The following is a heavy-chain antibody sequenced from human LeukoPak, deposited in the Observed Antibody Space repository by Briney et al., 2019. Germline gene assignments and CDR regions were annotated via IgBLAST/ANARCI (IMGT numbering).Heavy chain of an antibody. CDR3: AKGLSYYYDSSGYQDWFDP. Sequence: PGGSLRLSCAASGFTFSTYAMSWVRQAPGKGLEWVSVISGSGNSTYDADSVKGRFTISRDNSKNTLFLQMNSLRAEDTAVYYCAKGLSYYYDSSGYQDWFDPWGQGTLVTVSS. CDR2: ISGSGNST. CDR1: GFTFSTYA. V-gene: IGHV3-23*01. D-gene: IGHD3-22*01. J-gene: IGHJ5*02.